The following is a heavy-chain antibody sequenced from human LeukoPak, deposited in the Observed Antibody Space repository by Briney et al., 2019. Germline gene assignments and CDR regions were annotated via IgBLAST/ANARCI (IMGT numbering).Heavy chain of an antibody. V-gene: IGHV4-59*01. CDR1: GGSISSYY. CDR2: IYYSGST. J-gene: IGHJ4*02. Sequence: PSETLSLTCTVSGGSISSYYWSWIRQPPGKGLEWTGYIYYSGSTNYNPSLKSRVTISVDTSKNQFSLKLSSVTAADTAVYYCARRRSYVDYWGQGTLVTVSS. CDR3: ARRRSYVDY.